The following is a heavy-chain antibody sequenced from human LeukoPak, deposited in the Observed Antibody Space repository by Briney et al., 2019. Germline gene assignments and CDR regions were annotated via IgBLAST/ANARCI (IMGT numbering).Heavy chain of an antibody. CDR2: ISGSGGST. Sequence: GGSLRLSCAASGFTFSSHAMNWVRQAPGKGLEWVSAISGSGGSTYYADSVKGRFTISRDNSKNTLYLQMNSLRAEDTAVYYCAKDLTYCGGDCYSGHFDYWGQGTLVTVSS. J-gene: IGHJ4*02. CDR1: GFTFSSHA. V-gene: IGHV3-23*01. CDR3: AKDLTYCGGDCYSGHFDY. D-gene: IGHD2-21*02.